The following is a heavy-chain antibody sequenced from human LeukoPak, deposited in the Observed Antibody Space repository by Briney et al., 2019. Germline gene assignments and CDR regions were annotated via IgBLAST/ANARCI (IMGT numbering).Heavy chain of an antibody. Sequence: SGTLSLTCAVSDGSISTSNYYWSWIRQPAGKGLEWIGRIYTSGSTNYNPSLKSRVTMSVDTSKNQFSLKLSSVTAADTAVYYCARDPDAIAYSSSWYGWFDPWGQGTLVTVSS. J-gene: IGHJ5*02. CDR3: ARDPDAIAYSSSWYGWFDP. CDR2: IYTSGST. D-gene: IGHD6-13*01. V-gene: IGHV4-61*02. CDR1: DGSISTSNYY.